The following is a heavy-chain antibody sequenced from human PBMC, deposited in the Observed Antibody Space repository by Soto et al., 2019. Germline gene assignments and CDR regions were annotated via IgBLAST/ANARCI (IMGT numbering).Heavy chain of an antibody. CDR3: ARSGSVPYYYYGLDV. CDR1: GYTFSRSG. CDR2: ISTYNGDA. Sequence: QVQLVQSGAEVRKPGASVKVSCKTSGYTFSRSGISWVRQAPGQGLEWMGWISTYNGDANYAQKLQGRVTMTTDTSTSTAFMELGSLTSDDTAVYYRARSGSVPYYYYGLDVWGHGTTVTVSS. D-gene: IGHD1-26*01. J-gene: IGHJ6*02. V-gene: IGHV1-18*01.